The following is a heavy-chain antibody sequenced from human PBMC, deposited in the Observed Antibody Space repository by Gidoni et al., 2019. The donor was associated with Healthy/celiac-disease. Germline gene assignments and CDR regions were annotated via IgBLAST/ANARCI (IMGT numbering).Heavy chain of an antibody. CDR1: GGSISSYY. V-gene: IGHV4-59*01. CDR2: IYYSGST. Sequence: QVQLQESGPGLVKPSETLSLTCTVSGGSISSYYWSWIRQPPGKGLEWIGYIYYSGSTNYNPSLKSRVTISVDTSKNQFSLKLSSVTAADTAVYYCARAPHQSIFGVVHSYGMDVWGQGTTVTVSS. J-gene: IGHJ6*02. CDR3: ARAPHQSIFGVVHSYGMDV. D-gene: IGHD3-3*01.